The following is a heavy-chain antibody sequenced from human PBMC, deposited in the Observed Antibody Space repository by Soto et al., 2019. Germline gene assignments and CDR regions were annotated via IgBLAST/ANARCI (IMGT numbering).Heavy chain of an antibody. CDR1: GFMFDTFA. CDR2: ISGSAATS. J-gene: IGHJ5*02. V-gene: IGHV3-23*01. Sequence: GGSLRLSCAASGFMFDTFAMTWVRQAPGEGLEWVSTISGSAATSYYADSVKGRFTVSRDNSKNTLYLQMNSLRVEDTAVYYCAKDLGQWRPFDPWGQGTLVTVSS. D-gene: IGHD6-19*01. CDR3: AKDLGQWRPFDP.